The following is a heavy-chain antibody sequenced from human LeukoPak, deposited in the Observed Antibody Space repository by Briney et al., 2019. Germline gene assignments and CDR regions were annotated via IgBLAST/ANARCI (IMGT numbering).Heavy chain of an antibody. D-gene: IGHD3-22*01. CDR1: GGSISSGGYY. Sequence: SSQTLSLTCTVSGGSISSGGYYWSWIRQHPGKGLEWIGYIYYSGSTYYNPSLKSRVTISVDPSKNQFSLKLSSVPAADPAVDYCARWDSSGYSYYFDYWGQGTLVTVSS. J-gene: IGHJ4*02. V-gene: IGHV4-31*03. CDR3: ARWDSSGYSYYFDY. CDR2: IYYSGST.